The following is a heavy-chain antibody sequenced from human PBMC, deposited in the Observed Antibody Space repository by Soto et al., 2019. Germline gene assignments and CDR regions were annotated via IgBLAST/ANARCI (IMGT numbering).Heavy chain of an antibody. D-gene: IGHD6-6*01. Sequence: EMQLVESGGGLVQPGGSLRLSCAASGFTFSAYWMTWVRQAPGKGLEWVANIKQDGSGKYYVDSVKGRFTISRDNAKNSLYLQMNSLRAEDTAVYYCAREEDSSQALDYWGQGTLVTVSS. J-gene: IGHJ4*02. CDR3: AREEDSSQALDY. V-gene: IGHV3-7*01. CDR2: IKQDGSGK. CDR1: GFTFSAYW.